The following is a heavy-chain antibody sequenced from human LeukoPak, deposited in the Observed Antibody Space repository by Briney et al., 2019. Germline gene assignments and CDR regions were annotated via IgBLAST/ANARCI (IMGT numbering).Heavy chain of an antibody. J-gene: IGHJ4*02. V-gene: IGHV1-24*01. CDR3: ATDLGPVGNGYYYSPA. CDR2: FDPEDGET. CDR1: VYTLTELS. Sequence: ASVKVSCKVSVYTLTELSMQWVRQAPGKGLEWMGGFDPEDGETIYAQKFQGRVTMTEDTSTDTAYMELSSLRSEDTAVYYCATDLGPVGNGYYYSPAWGQGTLVTVSS. D-gene: IGHD3-22*01.